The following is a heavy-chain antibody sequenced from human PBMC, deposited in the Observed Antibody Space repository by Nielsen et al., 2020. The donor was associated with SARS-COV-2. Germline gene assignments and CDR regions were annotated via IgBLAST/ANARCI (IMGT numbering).Heavy chain of an antibody. V-gene: IGHV4-34*01. CDR3: ARDVEGGTFYYYYYMDV. J-gene: IGHJ6*03. D-gene: IGHD3-16*01. Sequence: SETLSLTCAVYGGSFSGYYWSWIRQPPGKGLEWIGEISHSGSTNYKPSLKSRVTISVDTSKNQFSLKLSSVTAADTAVYYCARDVEGGTFYYYYYMDVWGKGTTVTVSS. CDR2: ISHSGST. CDR1: GGSFSGYY.